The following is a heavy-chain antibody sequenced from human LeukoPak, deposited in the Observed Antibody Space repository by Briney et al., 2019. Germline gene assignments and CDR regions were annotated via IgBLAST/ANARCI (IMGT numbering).Heavy chain of an antibody. CDR3: ARHLSIAANDAFDI. D-gene: IGHD6-6*01. CDR2: IYYSGST. CDR1: GGSIRSPGYY. Sequence: SETLSLTCTVSGGSIRSPGYYWGWTRQPPGKGLEWIGSIYYSGSTYYNPSLKSRVTISVDTSKNQFSLKLSSVTAADTAVYYCARHLSIAANDAFDIWGQGTMVTVSS. J-gene: IGHJ3*02. V-gene: IGHV4-39*01.